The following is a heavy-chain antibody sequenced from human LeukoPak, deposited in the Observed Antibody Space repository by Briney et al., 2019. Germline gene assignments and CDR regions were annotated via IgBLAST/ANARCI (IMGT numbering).Heavy chain of an antibody. CDR3: ARDLHATLLWFGEVNWFDP. D-gene: IGHD3-10*01. Sequence: PGGSLRLSCAASGFTFSSYGMHWVRQAPGKGLEWVAFIRYDGSNKYYADSVKGRFTISRDNAKNSLYLQMNSLRAEDTAVYYCARDLHATLLWFGEVNWFDPWGQGTLVTVSS. V-gene: IGHV3-30*02. CDR1: GFTFSSYG. CDR2: IRYDGSNK. J-gene: IGHJ5*02.